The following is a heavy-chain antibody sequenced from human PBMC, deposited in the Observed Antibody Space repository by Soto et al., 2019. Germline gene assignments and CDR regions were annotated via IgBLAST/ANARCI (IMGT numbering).Heavy chain of an antibody. V-gene: IGHV4-38-2*01. CDR1: VYSDRNGDV. D-gene: IGHD2-15*01. CDR2: VHYSGNT. Sequence: YLTAAVSVYSDRNGDVWAWSVDLAGKGLEWLGSVHYSGNTYYNPSLKSRLTISVDKSKNQFSLNLSSVTAADTAVYYCARQDRVVADGRWFDPWVQGTLFPVSP. J-gene: IGHJ5*02. CDR3: ARQDRVVADGRWFDP.